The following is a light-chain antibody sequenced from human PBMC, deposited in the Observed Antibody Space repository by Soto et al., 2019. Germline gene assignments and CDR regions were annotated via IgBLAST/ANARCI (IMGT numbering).Light chain of an antibody. CDR1: QSVTSNY. CDR3: QHYVTSLTT. Sequence: EIVLTQSPGTLSLSPGERATLSCGASQSVTSNYLAWYQQKPGQAPRLLIFGASIRVKGIPDRFIGSGSGTDFTLTFSRLESEDFAVYYCQHYVTSLTTFGQGTKVEVK. J-gene: IGKJ1*01. CDR2: GAS. V-gene: IGKV3-20*01.